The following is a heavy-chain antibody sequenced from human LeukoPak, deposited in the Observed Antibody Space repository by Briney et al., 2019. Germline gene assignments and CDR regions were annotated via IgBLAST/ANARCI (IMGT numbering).Heavy chain of an antibody. J-gene: IGHJ3*02. D-gene: IGHD2-2*01. Sequence: PGGSLRLSCAASGFTFWMTWVRQPPGKGLEWVANIKQDGSEKYYVDSVKGRFTISRDNAKNSLYLQMNSLRAEDTAVYYCARDQFRYCSSTSCPYDAFDIWGQGTMVTVSS. CDR2: IKQDGSEK. V-gene: IGHV3-7*01. CDR3: ARDQFRYCSSTSCPYDAFDI. CDR1: GFTFW.